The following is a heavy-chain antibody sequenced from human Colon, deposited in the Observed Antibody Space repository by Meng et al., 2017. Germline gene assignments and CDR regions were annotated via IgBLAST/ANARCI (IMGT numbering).Heavy chain of an antibody. Sequence: QVPLQESGPGLVKPSGTRSLTCAVSGASSSGDNWWSWVRQTPGKGLEWLGEIFHSGTSNYNPSLKSRVTISVDKSKNQFSLRLSSVTAADTAVYYCARRNSNNWFDPWGQGILVTVSS. V-gene: IGHV4-4*02. CDR2: IFHSGTS. CDR1: GASSSGDNW. CDR3: ARRNSNNWFDP. J-gene: IGHJ5*02. D-gene: IGHD2/OR15-2a*01.